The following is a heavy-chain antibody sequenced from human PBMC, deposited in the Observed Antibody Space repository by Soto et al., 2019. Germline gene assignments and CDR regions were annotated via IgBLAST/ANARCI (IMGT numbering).Heavy chain of an antibody. Sequence: QVQLVQSGAEVKKPGSSVKVSCKASGGTFSSYAISWVRQAPGQGLEWGGGIIPIFGTANYTQKFQGRVTITADESTSTAYMELSSLRSEDTAVYYCARRERSGWSYDYYGMDVWGQGTTVTVSS. D-gene: IGHD6-19*01. J-gene: IGHJ6*02. CDR3: ARRERSGWSYDYYGMDV. V-gene: IGHV1-69*12. CDR2: IIPIFGTA. CDR1: GGTFSSYA.